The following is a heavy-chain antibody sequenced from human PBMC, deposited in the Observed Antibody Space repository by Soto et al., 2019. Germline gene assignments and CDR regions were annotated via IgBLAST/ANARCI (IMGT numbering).Heavy chain of an antibody. CDR3: ARDFAYGDHFDY. CDR2: IYYSGST. CDR1: GGSISSYY. D-gene: IGHD4-17*01. V-gene: IGHV4-59*01. Sequence: PSETLSLTCTVSGGSISSYYWSWIRQPPGKGLEWIGYIYYSGSTNYNPSLKSRVTISVDTSKNQFSLKLSSVTAADTAVYYCARDFAYGDHFDYWGQGTLVTVSS. J-gene: IGHJ4*02.